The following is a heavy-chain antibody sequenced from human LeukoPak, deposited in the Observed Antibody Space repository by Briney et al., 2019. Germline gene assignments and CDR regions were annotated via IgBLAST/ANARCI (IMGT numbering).Heavy chain of an antibody. D-gene: IGHD3-9*01. V-gene: IGHV1-18*01. CDR3: GRCGAYYDFLTGYYPFDY. CDR2: ISGYNGNT. Sequence: ASVKVSCKASGYTFTSYGISWVRQAPGQGLEWMGWISGYNGNTNYAQKVQGRVTMTTDTPTSTAYMELRSLRSDDTAVYYCGRCGAYYDFLTGYYPFDYWGQGTLVTVSS. J-gene: IGHJ4*02. CDR1: GYTFTSYG.